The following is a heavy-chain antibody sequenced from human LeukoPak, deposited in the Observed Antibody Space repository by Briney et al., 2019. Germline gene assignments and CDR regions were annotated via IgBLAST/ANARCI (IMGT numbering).Heavy chain of an antibody. V-gene: IGHV3-30*04. Sequence: GGSLRLSCAASGFTFSSYAMHWVRQAPGKGLEWVAVISYDGSNKYYADSVKGRFTISRDNSKNTLYLQMNSLRAEDTAVYYCAKGGYEYDSSGHNYLDYWGQGTLVTVSS. CDR1: GFTFSSYA. J-gene: IGHJ4*02. CDR2: ISYDGSNK. CDR3: AKGGYEYDSSGHNYLDY. D-gene: IGHD3-22*01.